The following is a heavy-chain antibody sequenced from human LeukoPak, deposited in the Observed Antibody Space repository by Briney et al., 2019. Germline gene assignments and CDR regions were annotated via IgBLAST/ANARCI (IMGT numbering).Heavy chain of an antibody. CDR3: ARASSWCSYGMDV. D-gene: IGHD6-13*01. Sequence: ASVKVSCKASGYTFTGYYMHWVRQAPGQGLEWMGWINPNSGGTGYAQKFQGRVTMTGDTSTSTLYMDLSSLRSDDTAVYYCARASSWCSYGMDVWGQGTTVSVSS. J-gene: IGHJ6*02. CDR1: GYTFTGYY. V-gene: IGHV1-2*02. CDR2: INPNSGGT.